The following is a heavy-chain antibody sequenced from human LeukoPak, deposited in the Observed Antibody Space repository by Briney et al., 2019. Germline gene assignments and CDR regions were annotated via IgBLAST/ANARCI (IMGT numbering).Heavy chain of an antibody. D-gene: IGHD6-19*01. CDR1: GVSISSGGYY. Sequence: PSQTLSLTCTVSGVSISSGGYYWSWIRQHPGKGLEWIGYIYYSGSTYYNPSLKSRVTISVDTSKNQFSLKLSSVTAADTAVYYCARVQIAVAGFYDYWGQGTLVTVSS. V-gene: IGHV4-31*03. J-gene: IGHJ4*02. CDR2: IYYSGST. CDR3: ARVQIAVAGFYDY.